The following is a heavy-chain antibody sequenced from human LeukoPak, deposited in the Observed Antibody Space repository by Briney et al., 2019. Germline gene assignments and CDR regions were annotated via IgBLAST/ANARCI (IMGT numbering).Heavy chain of an antibody. CDR2: ISSSSSTI. CDR3: ARDPYSSGWSSYYFDY. V-gene: IGHV3-48*01. D-gene: IGHD6-19*01. J-gene: IGHJ4*02. CDR1: GFTFSSYS. Sequence: PGGSLRLSCAASGFTFSSYSMNWVRQAPGKGLEWVSYISSSSSTIYYADSVKGLFTISRDNAKNSLYLQMNSLRAEDTAVYYCARDPYSSGWSSYYFDYWGQGTLVTVSS.